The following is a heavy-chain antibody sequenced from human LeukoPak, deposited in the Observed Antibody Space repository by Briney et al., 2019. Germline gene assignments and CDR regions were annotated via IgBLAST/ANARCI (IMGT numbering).Heavy chain of an antibody. V-gene: IGHV3-33*06. D-gene: IGHD3-10*01. CDR2: IWYDGSNK. Sequence: PGRSLRLSCAASGFTFSSYGMHWVRQAPGKGLEWVAVIWYDGSNKYYADSVKGRFTISRDNSKNTLYLQMNSLRAEDTAVYYCAKRITMVRGVIRREYYFDYWGQGTLVTVSS. CDR3: AKRITMVRGVIRREYYFDY. CDR1: GFTFSSYG. J-gene: IGHJ4*02.